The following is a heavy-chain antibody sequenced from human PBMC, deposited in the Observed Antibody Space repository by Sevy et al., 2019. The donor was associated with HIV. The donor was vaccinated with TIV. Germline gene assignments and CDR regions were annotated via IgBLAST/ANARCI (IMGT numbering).Heavy chain of an antibody. Sequence: GGSLRLSCAASGFSFSKCWMSWVRQAPGKGLEWVTNINRGGSETCNVYSMKGGSTVSRDNARNSMSLEVTGLRDDDAAVHYCVRVGCEYDNKKYSHLDSWGQGVLVTVSS. J-gene: IGHJ5*01. V-gene: IGHV3-7*01. CDR2: INRGGSET. CDR3: VRVGCEYDNKKYSHLDS. D-gene: IGHD3-9*01. CDR1: GFSFSKCW.